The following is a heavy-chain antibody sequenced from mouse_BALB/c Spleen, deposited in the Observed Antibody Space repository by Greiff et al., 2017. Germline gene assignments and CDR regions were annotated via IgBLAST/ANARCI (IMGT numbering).Heavy chain of an antibody. CDR3: ARETTRFAY. CDR2: ISSGGST. CDR1: GFTFSSYA. J-gene: IGHJ3*01. Sequence: EVQGVESGGGLVKPGGSLKLSCAASGFTFSSYAMSWVRQTPEKRLEWVASISSGGSTYYPDSVKGRFTISRDNARNILYLQMSSLRSEDTAMYYCARETTRFAYWGQGTLVTVSA. V-gene: IGHV5-6-5*01. D-gene: IGHD1-1*01.